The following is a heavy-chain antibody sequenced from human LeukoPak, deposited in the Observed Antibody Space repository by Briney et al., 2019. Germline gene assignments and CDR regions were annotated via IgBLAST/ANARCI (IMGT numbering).Heavy chain of an antibody. CDR1: GGSFSGYY. D-gene: IGHD3-16*01. Sequence: SETLSLTCAVYGGSFSGYYWSWIRQPPGKGXXXXXXXXXSGSTNYNPSLKSRVTISVDTSKNQFSLKLSSVTAADTAVYYCARLKSAMGAYYYYYYGMDVWGQGTTVTVSS. V-gene: IGHV4-34*01. CDR3: ARLKSAMGAYYYYYYGMDV. J-gene: IGHJ6*02. CDR2: XXXSGST.